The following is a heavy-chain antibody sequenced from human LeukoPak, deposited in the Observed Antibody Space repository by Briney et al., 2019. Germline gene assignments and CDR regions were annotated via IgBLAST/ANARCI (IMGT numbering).Heavy chain of an antibody. D-gene: IGHD4-17*01. CDR3: ARELRGGLTRKASKGLDY. CDR2: IYYSGST. Sequence: PSETLSLTCTVSGGSVSSGSYYWGWIRQPPGKGLEWIGYIYYSGSTNYNPSLKSRVTISVDTSKNQFSLKLSSVTAADTAVYYCARELRGGLTRKASKGLDYWGQGTLVTVSS. CDR1: GGSVSSGSYY. J-gene: IGHJ4*02. V-gene: IGHV4-61*01.